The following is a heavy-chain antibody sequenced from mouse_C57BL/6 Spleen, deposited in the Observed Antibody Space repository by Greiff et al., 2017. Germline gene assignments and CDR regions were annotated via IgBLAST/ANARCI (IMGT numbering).Heavy chain of an antibody. J-gene: IGHJ3*01. V-gene: IGHV3-6*01. CDR2: ISNDGSN. CDR1: GYSITSGYY. Sequence: EVQRVESGPGLVKPSQSLSLTCSVTGYSITSGYYWNWIRQFPGNKLEWMGYISNDGSNNYNPSFKNRISITRDTSKNQFFLKLNSVTTEDTATYCCASEGAYYDYVAWFAYWGQGTLVTVSA. D-gene: IGHD2-4*01. CDR3: ASEGAYYDYVAWFAY.